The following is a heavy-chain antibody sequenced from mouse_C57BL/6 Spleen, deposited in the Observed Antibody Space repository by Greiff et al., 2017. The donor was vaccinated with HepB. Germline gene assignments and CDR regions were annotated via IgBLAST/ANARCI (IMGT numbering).Heavy chain of an antibody. Sequence: QVQLQQPGAELVKPGASVKVSCKASGYTFTSYWMHWVKQRPGQGLEWIGRIHPSDSDTNYNQKFKGKATLTVDKSSSTAYMQLRSLTSEDSAVYYCAAHYYGSSYGFAYWGQGTLVTVSA. D-gene: IGHD1-1*01. CDR1: GYTFTSYW. J-gene: IGHJ3*01. CDR2: IHPSDSDT. CDR3: AAHYYGSSYGFAY. V-gene: IGHV1-74*01.